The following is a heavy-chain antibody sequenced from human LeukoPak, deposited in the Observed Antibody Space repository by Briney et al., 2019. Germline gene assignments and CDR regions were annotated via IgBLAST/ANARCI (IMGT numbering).Heavy chain of an antibody. J-gene: IGHJ4*02. D-gene: IGHD2-15*01. V-gene: IGHV3-73*01. CDR3: TRLSDSVDY. CDR1: GFTFSGSA. Sequence: GGSLKLSCAASGFTFSGSAMHWVRQASGKGLEWVGRIRSKANSYATAYAASVKGRFTISRDDSKNTAYLQMNSLKTEDTAVYYCTRLSDSVDYWGQGTLVTVSS. CDR2: IRSKANSYAT.